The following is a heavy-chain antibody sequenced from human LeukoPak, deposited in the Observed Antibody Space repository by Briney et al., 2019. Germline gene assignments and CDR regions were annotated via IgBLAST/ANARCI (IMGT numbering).Heavy chain of an antibody. Sequence: PSETLSLTCTVSGGSISSSAYHWGWIRQPPGKGLEWIGSIHYSGSTYYNPSLKSRVTISVDTSKNQFSLKLSSVTAADTAVYYCAMQPIWAAAGILTFDYWGQGTLVTVSS. J-gene: IGHJ4*02. V-gene: IGHV4-39*07. CDR1: GGSISSSAYH. CDR2: IHYSGST. CDR3: AMQPIWAAAGILTFDY. D-gene: IGHD6-13*01.